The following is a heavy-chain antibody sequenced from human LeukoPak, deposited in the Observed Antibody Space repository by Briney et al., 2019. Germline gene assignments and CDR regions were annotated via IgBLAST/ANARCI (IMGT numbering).Heavy chain of an antibody. J-gene: IGHJ4*02. CDR1: GFTFTNHY. CDR3: AREGRDYDILTGYYGANFDY. V-gene: IGHV3-30-3*01. D-gene: IGHD3-9*01. Sequence: GGSLRLSCAASGFTFTNHYMSWVRQAPGKGLEWVAVISYDGSNKYYADSVKGRFTISRDNSKNTLYLQMNSLRAEDTAVYYCAREGRDYDILTGYYGANFDYWGQGTLVTVSS. CDR2: ISYDGSNK.